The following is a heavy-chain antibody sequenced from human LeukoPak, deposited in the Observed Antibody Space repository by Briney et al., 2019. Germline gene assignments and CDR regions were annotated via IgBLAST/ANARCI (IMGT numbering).Heavy chain of an antibody. D-gene: IGHD2-2*01. CDR2: ISAYNGNT. J-gene: IGHJ4*02. Sequence: ASVKVSCKASGYTFTRYGISWVRQAPGQGLEWMGWISAYNGNTNYAQKLQGRVTMTTDTSTSTAYMELRSLRSEDTAVYYCARGYCSSTSCFLDYWGQGTLVTVSS. V-gene: IGHV1-18*01. CDR3: ARGYCSSTSCFLDY. CDR1: GYTFTRYG.